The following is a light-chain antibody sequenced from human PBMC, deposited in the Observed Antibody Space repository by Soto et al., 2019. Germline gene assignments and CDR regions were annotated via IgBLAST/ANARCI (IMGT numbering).Light chain of an antibody. CDR1: QSVDSN. Sequence: EIEMTQSPATLSVSPGERATLSCRASQSVDSNLAWYQQKPGQAPRLLIYGASTRATGISATFSGSGSGTEFTLTISSLQSEDFAVYYCQHYYNWPRTFGQGTKVEI. J-gene: IGKJ1*01. CDR3: QHYYNWPRT. CDR2: GAS. V-gene: IGKV3-15*01.